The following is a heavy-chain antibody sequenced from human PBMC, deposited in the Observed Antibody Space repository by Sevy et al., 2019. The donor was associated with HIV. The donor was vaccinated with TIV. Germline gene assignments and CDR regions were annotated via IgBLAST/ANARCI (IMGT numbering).Heavy chain of an antibody. CDR1: GFTFSRYS. V-gene: IGHV3-30*04. CDR2: ISFDASNK. Sequence: GESLKISCAASGFTFSRYSMHWVRQAPGKGLEWVATISFDASNKNYADSVKGRFTISRDNFQNSLFLQMNSLRPEDTAVYYCALERLSSDVAEYFQNWGQGTLVTVSS. J-gene: IGHJ1*01. CDR3: ALERLSSDVAEYFQN. D-gene: IGHD1-1*01.